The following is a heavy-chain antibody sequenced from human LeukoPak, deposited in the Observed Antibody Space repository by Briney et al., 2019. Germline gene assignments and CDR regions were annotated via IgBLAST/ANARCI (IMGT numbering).Heavy chain of an antibody. CDR3: ARESEKFDY. V-gene: IGHV3-43*02. CDR2: FSGDGVST. Sequence: LSGGPLRLSCVASGLPIGDFAMHWVRQAPGQGLEWVSLFSGDGVSTFFADSVKGRFSISRDNSKNSLFLEMSSLRTEDTAMYYCARESEKFDYWGQGTLVAVSS. J-gene: IGHJ4*02. CDR1: GLPIGDFA.